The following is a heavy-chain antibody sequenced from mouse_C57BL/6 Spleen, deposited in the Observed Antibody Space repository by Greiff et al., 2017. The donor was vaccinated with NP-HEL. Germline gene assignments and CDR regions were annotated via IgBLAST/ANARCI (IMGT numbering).Heavy chain of an antibody. J-gene: IGHJ3*01. CDR1: GYAFTNYL. V-gene: IGHV1-54*01. CDR3: ARNIYYDHAGFAY. D-gene: IGHD2-4*01. Sequence: VQLQQSGAELVRPGPSVKVSCKASGYAFTNYLIEWVKQRPGQGLEWIGVINPGSGGTNYNEKFKGKATLTADKSSSTAYMQLSSLTSEDSAVYFCARNIYYDHAGFAYWGQGTLVTVSA. CDR2: INPGSGGT.